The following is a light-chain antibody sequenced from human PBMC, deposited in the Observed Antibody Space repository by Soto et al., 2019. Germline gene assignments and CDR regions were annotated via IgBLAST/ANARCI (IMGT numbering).Light chain of an antibody. CDR1: SGHSSYI. J-gene: IGLJ2*01. V-gene: IGLV4-60*03. CDR2: LEGSGSY. CDR3: ETWDSNPHVV. Sequence: QPVLTQSSSASASLGSSVKLTCTLSSGHSSYIIAWHQQQPGKAPRYLMKLEGSGSYNKGSGVPDRFPGSSSGADRYLTISNLQSEDEADYYCETWDSNPHVVFGGGTKLTVL.